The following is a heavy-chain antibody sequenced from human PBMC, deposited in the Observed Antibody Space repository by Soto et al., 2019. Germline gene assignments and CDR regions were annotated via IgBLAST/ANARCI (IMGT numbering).Heavy chain of an antibody. J-gene: IGHJ6*02. D-gene: IGHD3-10*01. CDR1: GLGVRNNY. V-gene: IGHV3-53*01. Sequence: PGGSLRLSCTAYGLGVRNNYMSWVRQAPGMGLEWVSVIYNDVTTYYADSVKGRFTLSRDTSKNTLSLQMDSLRAEDTAVYYCVRPLPSGRNYGMDVWGQGTRVTVSS. CDR3: VRPLPSGRNYGMDV. CDR2: IYNDVTT.